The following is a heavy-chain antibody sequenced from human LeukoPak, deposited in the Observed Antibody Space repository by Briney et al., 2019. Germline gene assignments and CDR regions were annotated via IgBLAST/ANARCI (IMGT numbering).Heavy chain of an antibody. CDR3: ARADMVRGVGLFFDRNWFDP. J-gene: IGHJ5*02. V-gene: IGHV3-53*01. CDR1: GFTVSSNS. CDR2: IYSGGNT. D-gene: IGHD3-10*01. Sequence: PGGSLRLSCTVSGFTVSSNSMSWVRQAPGKGLEWVSFIYSGGNTHYSDSVKGRFTISRDNSKNTLYLQMSSLRAEDTAVYYCARADMVRGVGLFFDRNWFDPWGQGTLVTVSS.